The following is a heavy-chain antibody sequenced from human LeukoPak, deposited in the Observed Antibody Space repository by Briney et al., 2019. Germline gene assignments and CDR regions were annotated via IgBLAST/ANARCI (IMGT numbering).Heavy chain of an antibody. V-gene: IGHV3-23*01. Sequence: GGSLRLSCAASGFTFSSYAMSWVRQAQGKGPEWVSAISGSGGSTYYADSVKGRFTISRDNSKNTLYLQMNSLRAEDTAVYYCAKGVIGNIAVAGTLFDYWGQGTLVTVSS. CDR3: AKGVIGNIAVAGTLFDY. J-gene: IGHJ4*02. CDR2: ISGSGGST. CDR1: GFTFSSYA. D-gene: IGHD6-19*01.